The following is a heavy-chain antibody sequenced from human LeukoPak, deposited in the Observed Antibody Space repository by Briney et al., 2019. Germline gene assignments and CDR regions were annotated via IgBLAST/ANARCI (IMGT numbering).Heavy chain of an antibody. Sequence: PGGSLRPSCAASGFTFSSYDVHWVRQATGKGLEWVSAIGTAGDTYYPGSVKGRFTISRENAKNSLYLQMNSLRAGDTAVYYCAREAAGHFDYWGQGTLVTVSS. CDR2: IGTAGDT. V-gene: IGHV3-13*01. CDR1: GFTFSSYD. CDR3: AREAAGHFDY. D-gene: IGHD6-13*01. J-gene: IGHJ4*02.